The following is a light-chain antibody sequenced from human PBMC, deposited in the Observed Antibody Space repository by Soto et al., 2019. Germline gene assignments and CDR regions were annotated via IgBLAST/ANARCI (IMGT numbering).Light chain of an antibody. CDR3: LQYGNSPPT. Sequence: EIVLTQSPGTLSLSPGERATLSCRASQSVSSNYLAWYQQKPGQAPRLLIYGASSRATGIPDRFSGSGSGKDFTLTVSRLEPEDFAVYYCLQYGNSPPTFGPGTKVDIK. CDR2: GAS. V-gene: IGKV3-20*01. CDR1: QSVSSNY. J-gene: IGKJ3*01.